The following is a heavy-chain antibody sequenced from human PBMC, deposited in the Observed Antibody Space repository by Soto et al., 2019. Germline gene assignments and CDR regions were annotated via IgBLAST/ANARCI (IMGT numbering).Heavy chain of an antibody. J-gene: IGHJ3*02. V-gene: IGHV5-51*01. CDR1: GYNFANYL. D-gene: IGHD6-13*01. CDR3: AAGYTTGHDAFDI. CDR2: IFPGDSDT. Sequence: PGESLKISFKGSGYNFANYLIGWVRQMPGKGMEWMGMIFPGDSDTKNSPSLQGQITMSVDKSDSSAYLQWRSLKASDTAMYYCAAGYTTGHDAFDIWGQGTMITVSS.